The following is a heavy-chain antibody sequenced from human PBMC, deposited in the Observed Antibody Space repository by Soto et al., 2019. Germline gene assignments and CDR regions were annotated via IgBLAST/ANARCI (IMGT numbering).Heavy chain of an antibody. CDR3: ARAKTAGLVKGPMGRYGLDV. V-gene: IGHV1-3*01. D-gene: IGHD6-6*01. J-gene: IGHJ6*02. Sequence: ASVKVSCKASGNTLTDYGVHWVRQAPGQSLEWLGWINADNGNAKYSQQLQARVTITWDSSATTAYMEMRNLTSEDTALYYCARAKTAGLVKGPMGRYGLDVWGQGTTVTVSS. CDR1: GNTLTDYG. CDR2: INADNGNA.